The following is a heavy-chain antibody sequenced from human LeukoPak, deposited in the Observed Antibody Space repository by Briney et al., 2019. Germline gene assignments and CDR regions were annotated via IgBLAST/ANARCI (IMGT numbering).Heavy chain of an antibody. Sequence: PSETLSLTCAVYGGSFSGYDWSWIRQPPGKGLEWIGEINHSGSTNYNPSLKSRVTISIDRSKNQFSLKLSSVTAADTAVYYCARLEGSGSFDYWGQGTLVTVSS. J-gene: IGHJ4*02. V-gene: IGHV4-34*01. CDR1: GGSFSGYD. D-gene: IGHD3-10*01. CDR2: INHSGST. CDR3: ARLEGSGSFDY.